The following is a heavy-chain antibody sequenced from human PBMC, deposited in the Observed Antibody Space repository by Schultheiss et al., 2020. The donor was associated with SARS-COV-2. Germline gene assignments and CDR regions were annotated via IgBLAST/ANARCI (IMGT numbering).Heavy chain of an antibody. D-gene: IGHD1-26*01. CDR1: GYSFTSYW. V-gene: IGHV5-51*01. CDR3: ASSREDLVLPDY. Sequence: GESLKISCKGSGYSFTSYWIGWVRQMPGKGLEWMGIVYPADSDTRYSPSFQGQVTISADKSISTAYLQWSSLKASDTAVYYCASSREDLVLPDYWGQGTLVTVSS. CDR2: VYPADSDT. J-gene: IGHJ4*02.